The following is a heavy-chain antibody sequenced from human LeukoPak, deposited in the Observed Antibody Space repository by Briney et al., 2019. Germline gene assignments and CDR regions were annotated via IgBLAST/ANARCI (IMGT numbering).Heavy chain of an antibody. CDR1: VGSFSGYH. D-gene: IGHD1-26*01. Sequence: SETLSLTCAVYVGSFSGYHWNWIRQPPGKGPGWIGEVNESGGTNINPSLRSRVILSVDTSMNQFSLKLISVTAADTGVYYCARGQGATVPKVGKNWFDPWGHGTRVIVSP. J-gene: IGHJ5*02. V-gene: IGHV4-34*01. CDR3: ARGQGATVPKVGKNWFDP. CDR2: VNESGGT.